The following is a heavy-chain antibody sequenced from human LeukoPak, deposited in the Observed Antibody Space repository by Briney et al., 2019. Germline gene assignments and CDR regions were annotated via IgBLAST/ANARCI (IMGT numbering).Heavy chain of an antibody. CDR3: ASSPPTGITVSYFDY. V-gene: IGHV3-23*01. CDR1: GFTFSSYA. Sequence: GGSLRLSCAASGFTFSSYAMTWVRQAPGKGLEWVSALSDSGASKYYADSAKGRFTISRDNSKNTLYLQMNSLRADDTAVYYCASSPPTGITVSYFDYWGQGTLVTVSS. J-gene: IGHJ4*02. CDR2: LSDSGASK. D-gene: IGHD4-17*01.